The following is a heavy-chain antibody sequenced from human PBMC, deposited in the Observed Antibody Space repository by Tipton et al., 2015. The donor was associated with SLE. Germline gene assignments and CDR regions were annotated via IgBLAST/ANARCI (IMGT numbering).Heavy chain of an antibody. CDR3: AKMRGDHYLDY. J-gene: IGHJ4*02. CDR2: IRHDGSSK. V-gene: IGHV3-30*02. CDR1: GFTFSSYG. D-gene: IGHD3-16*01. Sequence: LRLSCAASGFTFSSYGMHWVRQAPGKGLEWVAFIRHDGSSKYYADSVKGRFSLSRDNSKNTLYLQMNSLRAEDTAVYYCAKMRGDHYLDYWGQGTLVTVSS.